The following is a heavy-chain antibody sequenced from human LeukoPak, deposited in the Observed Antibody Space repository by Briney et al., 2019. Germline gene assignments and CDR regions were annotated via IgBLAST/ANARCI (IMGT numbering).Heavy chain of an antibody. D-gene: IGHD2-15*01. CDR2: INPNSGGT. V-gene: IGHV1-2*02. J-gene: IGHJ5*02. CDR1: GYTFTGYY. CDR3: ATLALGYCSGGSCIPWFDP. Sequence: ASVKVSCKASGYTFTGYYMHWVRQAPGQGLEWMGWINPNSGGTNYAQKFQGRVTMTRDTSISTAYMELSRLRSDDTAVYYCATLALGYCSGGSCIPWFDPWGQGTLVTVSS.